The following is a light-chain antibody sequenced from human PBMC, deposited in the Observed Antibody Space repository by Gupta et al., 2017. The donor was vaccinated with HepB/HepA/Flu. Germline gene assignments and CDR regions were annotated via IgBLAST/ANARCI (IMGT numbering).Light chain of an antibody. V-gene: IGLV3-21*03. J-gene: IGLJ2*01. Sequence: SYVLTQPPSLSVPPGKTARMTCEGSNIGDKSVHWFQQRPGQAPVLVVYDDTDRPSGIPERFSGSNSGKAATLTITRVEAGDEADYYCQVWDSGYDRVVFGGGTKLTVL. CDR1: NIGDKS. CDR3: QVWDSGYDRVV. CDR2: DDT.